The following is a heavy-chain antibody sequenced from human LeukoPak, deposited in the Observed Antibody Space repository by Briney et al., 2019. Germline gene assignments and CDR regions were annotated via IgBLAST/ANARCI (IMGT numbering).Heavy chain of an antibody. Sequence: SETLSLTCAVYGGSFSDYYWSWIRQPPGKGLEWIGEINHSGSTNYNPSLKSRVTISVDTSKNQFSLKLSSVTAADTAVYYCARGHRLPRYCSSTSCYGSNWFDPWGQGTLVTVSS. CDR3: ARGHRLPRYCSSTSCYGSNWFDP. V-gene: IGHV4-34*01. CDR1: GGSFSDYY. CDR2: INHSGST. D-gene: IGHD2-2*01. J-gene: IGHJ5*02.